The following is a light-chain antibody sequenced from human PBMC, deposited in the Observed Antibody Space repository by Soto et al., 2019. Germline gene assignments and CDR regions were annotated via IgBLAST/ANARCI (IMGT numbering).Light chain of an antibody. CDR2: DAF. V-gene: IGKV3-15*01. CDR1: ENVKTR. J-gene: IGKJ4*01. CDR3: QQYDDWPLT. Sequence: EKVMTQSPATLSVSPGERATLSCRASENVKTRLAWYQQKSGQAPRLLINDAFTRATGIPARFSGSASGTEVTLTISSLQSEDSAVYYCQQYDDWPLTFGGGTKVEIK.